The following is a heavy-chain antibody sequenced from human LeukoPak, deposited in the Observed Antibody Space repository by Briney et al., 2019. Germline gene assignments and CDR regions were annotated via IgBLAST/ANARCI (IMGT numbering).Heavy chain of an antibody. D-gene: IGHD3-9*01. CDR2: ISSSGSTI. J-gene: IGHJ3*02. CDR3: AKNYDILTGYYGDAFDI. V-gene: IGHV3-48*01. Sequence: GGSLRLSCAASGFTVSSNYMNWVRQAPGKGLEWVSYISSSGSTIYYADSVKGRFTISRDNSKNTLYLQMNSLRAEDTAVYYCAKNYDILTGYYGDAFDIWGQGTMVTVSS. CDR1: GFTVSSNY.